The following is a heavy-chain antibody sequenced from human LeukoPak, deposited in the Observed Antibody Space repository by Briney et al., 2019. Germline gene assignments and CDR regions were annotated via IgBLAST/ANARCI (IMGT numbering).Heavy chain of an antibody. J-gene: IGHJ4*02. Sequence: PGGSLRLSCAASGFTFSSYAMSWVRQAPGKGLEWVSAISGSGGSTYYADSVKGRFTISRDNSKNTLYLQMNSLRAEDTAVYYCARGNSGRYSSSWVRFDYWGQGTLVTVSS. D-gene: IGHD6-13*01. V-gene: IGHV3-23*01. CDR1: GFTFSSYA. CDR3: ARGNSGRYSSSWVRFDY. CDR2: ISGSGGST.